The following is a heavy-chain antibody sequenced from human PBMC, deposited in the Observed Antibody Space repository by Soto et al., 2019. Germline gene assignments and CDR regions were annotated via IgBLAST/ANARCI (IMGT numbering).Heavy chain of an antibody. V-gene: IGHV1-69*06. D-gene: IGHD5-18*01. CDR2: IIPIFGTA. CDR3: ARAPPAGYTAMDPYYFDY. J-gene: IGHJ4*02. Sequence: QVQLVQSGAEVKKPGSSVKVSCKSSGGTFSSYAISWVRQAPGQWLEWMGGIIPIFGTANYAQKFQGRVTITADKSTSTAYMELSSLRSEDTAVYYCARAPPAGYTAMDPYYFDYWGQGTLVTVSS. CDR1: GGTFSSYA.